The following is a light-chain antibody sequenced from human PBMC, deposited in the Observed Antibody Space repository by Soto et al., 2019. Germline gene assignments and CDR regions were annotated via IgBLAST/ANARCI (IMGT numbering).Light chain of an antibody. Sequence: VMTLSPATLSVSQRERATLSCRASPSVSSNLAWYQQKPGQAPSLLIYGASTRATGFPARFSGSGSRTEFTLTISILQAEDFAVYCCQQYNNWPLTFGGGTKVDI. CDR3: QQYNNWPLT. CDR1: PSVSSN. J-gene: IGKJ4*01. CDR2: GAS. V-gene: IGKV3-15*01.